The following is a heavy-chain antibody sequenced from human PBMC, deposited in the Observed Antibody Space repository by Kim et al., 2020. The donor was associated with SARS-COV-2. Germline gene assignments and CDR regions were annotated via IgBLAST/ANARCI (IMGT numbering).Heavy chain of an antibody. CDR1: GFTFTTYN. CDR2: ISVTDAI. Sequence: GGSLRLSCAASGFTFTTYNMNWVRQAPGKGLEWISCISVTDAIYYADSVQGRFTISRDYAKNSLDLQMTSLRDEDTAVYYCARDWNWGIDVWGQGTLVTVSS. D-gene: IGHD7-27*01. V-gene: IGHV3-48*02. J-gene: IGHJ4*02. CDR3: ARDWNWGIDV.